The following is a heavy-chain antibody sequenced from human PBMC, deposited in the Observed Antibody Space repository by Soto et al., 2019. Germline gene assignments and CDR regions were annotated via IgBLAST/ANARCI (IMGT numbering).Heavy chain of an antibody. J-gene: IGHJ6*03. CDR1: GGSISSYY. Sequence: SETLSLTCTVSGGSISSYYWSWIRQPPGKGLEWIGYIYYSGSTNYNPSLKSRVTISVDTSKNQFSLKLSSVTAADTAVYYCARIGLGPVVPAAMGRYPNYYYYYMDVWGKGTTVTVSS. V-gene: IGHV4-59*08. D-gene: IGHD2-2*01. CDR2: IYYSGST. CDR3: ARIGLGPVVPAAMGRYPNYYYYYMDV.